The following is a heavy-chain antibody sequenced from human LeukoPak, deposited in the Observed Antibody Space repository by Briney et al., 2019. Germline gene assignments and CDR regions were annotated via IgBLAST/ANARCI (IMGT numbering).Heavy chain of an antibody. D-gene: IGHD5-18*01. CDR2: ISSDGSYK. V-gene: IGHV3-30*04. J-gene: IGHJ4*02. CDR1: GFTFSSHA. Sequence: GGSLRLSCAASGFTFSSHALHWVRQAPGKVLEWVAVISSDGSYKYYADSVKGRFTISRGNSKNTLYLQMNSLIPEDTAVYYCARQYISGQWYFDYWGQGTLVTVSS. CDR3: ARQYISGQWYFDY.